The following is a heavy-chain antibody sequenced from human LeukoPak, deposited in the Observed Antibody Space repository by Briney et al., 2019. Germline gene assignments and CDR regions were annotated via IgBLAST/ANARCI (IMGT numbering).Heavy chain of an antibody. CDR2: INPNSGGT. Sequence: ASVKVSCKASGYTFTGYYMHWVRQAPGQGLEWMGWINPNSGGTNYAEKFQGRVTMTRDTSISTAYMELSRLRSDDTAVYYGARVVPAAILGRVGWFDPWGQGTLVTVSS. J-gene: IGHJ5*02. V-gene: IGHV1-2*02. CDR3: ARVVPAAILGRVGWFDP. D-gene: IGHD2-2*01. CDR1: GYTFTGYY.